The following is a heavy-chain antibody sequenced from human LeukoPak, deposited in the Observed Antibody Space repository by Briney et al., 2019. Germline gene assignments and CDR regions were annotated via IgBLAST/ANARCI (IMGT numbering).Heavy chain of an antibody. V-gene: IGHV3-23*01. Sequence: GGSLRLSCTASGFTFSSPVMKWVRQAPGKGLEGVSRISGCGDGTYFADSVKGRFTISRDNSKNTLYLQMNNLRAEGTGVYYCENYFQDRGQGAL. CDR2: ISGCGDGT. J-gene: IGHJ1*01. CDR3: ENYFQD. CDR1: GFTFSSPV.